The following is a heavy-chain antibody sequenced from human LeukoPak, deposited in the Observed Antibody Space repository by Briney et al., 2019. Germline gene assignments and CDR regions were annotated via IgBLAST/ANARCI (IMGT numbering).Heavy chain of an antibody. Sequence: SETLSLTCAVSGGSISSGGYSWSWIRQPPGKGLEWIGYIYHSGSTCYNPSLKSRVTISVDRSKNQFSLKLSSVTAADTAVYYCARAGSATAFGNWFDPWGQGTLVTVSS. J-gene: IGHJ5*02. D-gene: IGHD1-26*01. V-gene: IGHV4-30-2*01. CDR3: ARAGSATAFGNWFDP. CDR2: IYHSGST. CDR1: GGSISSGGYS.